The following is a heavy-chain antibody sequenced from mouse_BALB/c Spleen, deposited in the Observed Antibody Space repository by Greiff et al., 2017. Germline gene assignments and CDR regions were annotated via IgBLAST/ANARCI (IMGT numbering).Heavy chain of an antibody. CDR3: KYYYGSSYAY. D-gene: IGHD1-1*01. CDR1: GFNIKDYY. Sequence: VQLQQSGAELVRSGASVKLSCTASGFNIKDYYMHWVKQRPEQGLEWIGWIDPENGDTEYAPKFQGKATMPADTSSNTAYLQLSSLTSEDTAVYYCKYYYGSSYAYWGQGTTLTVSS. V-gene: IGHV14-4*02. CDR2: IDPENGDT. J-gene: IGHJ2*01.